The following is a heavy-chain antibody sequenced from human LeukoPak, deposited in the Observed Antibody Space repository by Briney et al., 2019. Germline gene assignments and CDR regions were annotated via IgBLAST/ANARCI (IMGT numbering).Heavy chain of an antibody. V-gene: IGHV3-7*03. CDR1: GFPFTNYW. Sequence: PGGSLRLSCAPSGFPFTNYWMTWVRQAPGKGREWVANIKQDGSVKYYVDSVKGRFTISRDNAKNSLYLQMISLRAEDTAVYKCARIGYSSSSLDFWGRGTLVTVSS. J-gene: IGHJ4*02. CDR3: ARIGYSSSSLDF. D-gene: IGHD6-6*01. CDR2: IKQDGSVK.